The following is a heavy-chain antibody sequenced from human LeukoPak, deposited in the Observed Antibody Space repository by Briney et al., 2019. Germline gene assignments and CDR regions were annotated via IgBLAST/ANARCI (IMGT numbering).Heavy chain of an antibody. CDR2: ISSSSSYI. CDR1: GFTFSSYS. CDR3: ATLAAAGKPFDY. Sequence: GGSLRLSCAASGFTFSSYSMDWVRQAPGKGLEWVSSISSSSSYIYYADSVKGRFTISRDNAKNSLYLQMSSLRAEDTAVYYCATLAAAGKPFDYWGQGTLVTVSS. V-gene: IGHV3-21*01. D-gene: IGHD6-13*01. J-gene: IGHJ4*02.